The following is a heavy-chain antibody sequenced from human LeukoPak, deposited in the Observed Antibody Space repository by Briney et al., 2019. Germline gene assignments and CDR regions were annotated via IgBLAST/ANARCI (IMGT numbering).Heavy chain of an antibody. CDR1: GFTFSDYY. CDR3: AKDEGGDFDY. Sequence: GGSLRLSCAASGFTFSDYYMSWIRQAPGKGLEWVSAISGSGGSTYYADSVKGRFTISRDNSKNTLYLQMNSLRAEDTAVYYCAKDEGGDFDYWGQGTLVTVSS. D-gene: IGHD3-16*01. J-gene: IGHJ4*02. CDR2: ISGSGGST. V-gene: IGHV3-23*01.